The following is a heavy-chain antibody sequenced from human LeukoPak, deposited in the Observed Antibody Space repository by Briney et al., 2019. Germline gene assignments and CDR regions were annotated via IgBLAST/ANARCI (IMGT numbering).Heavy chain of an antibody. Sequence: GPTLVNPTQTLTLTCTFSGFSLSTSGVGVGWIRQPPGKALEWLALIYWDDDKRYSPSLKSRLTITKDTSKNQVVLTMTNMDPVDTTTYYCAHMWGTVLLWFGELYFHNWYFDLWGRGTLVTVSS. CDR2: IYWDDDK. J-gene: IGHJ2*01. V-gene: IGHV2-5*02. CDR1: GFSLSTSGVG. D-gene: IGHD3-10*01. CDR3: AHMWGTVLLWFGELYFHNWYFDL.